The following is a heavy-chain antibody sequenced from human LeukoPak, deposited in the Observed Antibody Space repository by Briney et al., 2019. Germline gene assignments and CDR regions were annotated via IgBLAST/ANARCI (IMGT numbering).Heavy chain of an antibody. V-gene: IGHV3-11*04. CDR3: AMTAYYGSGSLPDW. Sequence: PGGSLRLSCAASGFTFSDYYMSWIRQAPGKGLEWVSYISSSGSTIYYADSVKGRFTISRDNAKNSLYLQMNSLRAEDTAVYYCAMTAYYGSGSLPDWWGQGTLVTVSS. J-gene: IGHJ1*01. D-gene: IGHD3-10*01. CDR2: ISSSGSTI. CDR1: GFTFSDYY.